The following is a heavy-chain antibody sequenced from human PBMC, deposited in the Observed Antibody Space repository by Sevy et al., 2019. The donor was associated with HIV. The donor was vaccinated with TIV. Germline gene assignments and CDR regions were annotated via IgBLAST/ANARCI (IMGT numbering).Heavy chain of an antibody. CDR3: ARGGDSPVSYYYYYGMDV. V-gene: IGHV3-7*01. J-gene: IGHJ6*02. Sequence: GGSLRLSCAASGFTFSSYWMSWVRQAPGKGLECVANIKQDGSEKYYVDSVKGRFTISRDNAKNSLYLQMNSLRAEDTAVYYCARGGDSPVSYYYYYGMDVWGQGTTVTVSS. D-gene: IGHD3-16*01. CDR2: IKQDGSEK. CDR1: GFTFSSYW.